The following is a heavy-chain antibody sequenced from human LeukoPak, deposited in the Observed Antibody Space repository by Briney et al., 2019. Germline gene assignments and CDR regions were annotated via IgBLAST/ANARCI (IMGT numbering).Heavy chain of an antibody. CDR3: ARDPGYSSSWNWFDP. V-gene: IGHV4-38-2*02. CDR2: IYHSGST. D-gene: IGHD6-13*01. J-gene: IGHJ5*02. Sequence: PSETLSLTCTVSGYSISSGYYWGWIRPPPGKGLEWIGSIYHSGSTYYNPSLKSRVTISVDTSKNQFSLKLSSVTAADTAVYYCARDPGYSSSWNWFDPWGQGTLVTVSS. CDR1: GYSISSGYY.